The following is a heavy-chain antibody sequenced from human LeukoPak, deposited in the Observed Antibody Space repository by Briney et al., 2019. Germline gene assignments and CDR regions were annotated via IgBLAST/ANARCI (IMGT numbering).Heavy chain of an antibody. V-gene: IGHV4-38-2*02. D-gene: IGHD5-24*01. CDR2: IYHSGSA. CDR1: GYSISSGYY. Sequence: SETLSLTCTVSGYSISSGYYWGWIRQPPGKGLEWIGSIYHSGSAYYNPSLKSRVTISLDTSKNQFSLKLSSVTAADTAVYYCAREEMGGIDYWGQGTLVTVSS. CDR3: AREEMGGIDY. J-gene: IGHJ4*02.